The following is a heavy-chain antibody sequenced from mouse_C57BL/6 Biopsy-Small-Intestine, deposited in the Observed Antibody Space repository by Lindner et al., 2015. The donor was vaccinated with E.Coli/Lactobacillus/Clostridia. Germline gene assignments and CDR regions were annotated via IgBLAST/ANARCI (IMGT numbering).Heavy chain of an antibody. CDR2: INPNNGGS. J-gene: IGHJ4*01. D-gene: IGHD2-1*01. Sequence: VQLQESGSNVVRPGASVRIYCKTSGYDFSFYWMNWVKQRPGQGLEWIGKINPNNGGSNYNENFKNKATLTVDKSSSTAYMELSSLTSEDSAVYYCSREIYYAHYREGMDYWGQGTSVTVSS. CDR3: SREIYYAHYREGMDY. V-gene: IGHV1-53*01. CDR1: GYDFSFYW.